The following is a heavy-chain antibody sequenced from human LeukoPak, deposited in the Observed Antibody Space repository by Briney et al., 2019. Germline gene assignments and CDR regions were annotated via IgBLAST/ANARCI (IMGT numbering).Heavy chain of an antibody. CDR3: ASYGDYTFDY. Sequence: SETLSLTCTVSGGSISSGSYYWGWIRQPPGKGLEWIGSIYYSGSTYYNPSLKSRVTISVDTSKNQFSLKLSSVTAADTAVYYCASYGDYTFDYWGQGTLVTVSS. V-gene: IGHV4-39*01. CDR1: GGSISSGSYY. J-gene: IGHJ4*02. CDR2: IYYSGST. D-gene: IGHD4-17*01.